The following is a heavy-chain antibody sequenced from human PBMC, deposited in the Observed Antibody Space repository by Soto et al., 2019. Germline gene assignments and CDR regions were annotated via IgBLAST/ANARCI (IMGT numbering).Heavy chain of an antibody. V-gene: IGHV1-69*12. J-gene: IGHJ4*02. Sequence: QVQLVQSGAEVKKPGSSVKVSCKACGGTFSSYAISWVRQAPGQGLEWMGGIIPIFGTANYAQKFQGRVTITADESTSKAYMELSSLRSEDTAVYYCARQHDYGYYAHPGWGQGTLVTVSS. CDR2: IIPIFGTA. CDR1: GGTFSSYA. D-gene: IGHD4-17*01. CDR3: ARQHDYGYYAHPG.